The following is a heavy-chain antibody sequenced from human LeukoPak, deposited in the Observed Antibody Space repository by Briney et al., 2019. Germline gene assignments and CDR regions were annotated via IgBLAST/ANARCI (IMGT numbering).Heavy chain of an antibody. V-gene: IGHV5-51*01. Sequence: GESLKISCKSSGNSFTSHWIAWVRQMPGKGLEWMGIIYPGDSDSRYSPSFQGQVTISADKSISTTYLQWTSLKASDTAMYYCARTDYYGSGNFDYWGQGTLVTVSS. CDR2: IYPGDSDS. CDR1: GNSFTSHW. J-gene: IGHJ4*02. CDR3: ARTDYYGSGNFDY. D-gene: IGHD3-10*01.